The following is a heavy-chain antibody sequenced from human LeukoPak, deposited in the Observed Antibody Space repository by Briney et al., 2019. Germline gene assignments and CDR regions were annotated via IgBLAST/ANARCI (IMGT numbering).Heavy chain of an antibody. CDR1: GGSLSSYY. CDR2: ISYSGNT. D-gene: IGHD6-13*01. CDR3: ARDHSSSWSYFDY. Sequence: PSETLSLTCTVSGGSLSSYYWSWIRQPPGKGLEWIGPISYSGNTNYKPSLKSRVTISVDTSKNQFSLNLSSVTAADTAVYYCARDHSSSWSYFDYWGQGTLVTVSS. J-gene: IGHJ4*02. V-gene: IGHV4-59*01.